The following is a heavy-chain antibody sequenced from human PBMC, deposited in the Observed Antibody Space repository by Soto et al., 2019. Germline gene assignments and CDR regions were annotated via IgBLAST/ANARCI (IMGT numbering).Heavy chain of an antibody. Sequence: GGSLRLSCAASGFTFSSYSMNWVHQAPGKGLEWVSYISSSSSTIYYADSVKGRFTISRDNAKNSLYLQMNSLRAEDTAVYYCARVVEGYCSGGSCYYYYMDVWGKGTTVTVSS. CDR1: GFTFSSYS. CDR3: ARVVEGYCSGGSCYYYYMDV. D-gene: IGHD2-15*01. CDR2: ISSSSSTI. V-gene: IGHV3-48*01. J-gene: IGHJ6*03.